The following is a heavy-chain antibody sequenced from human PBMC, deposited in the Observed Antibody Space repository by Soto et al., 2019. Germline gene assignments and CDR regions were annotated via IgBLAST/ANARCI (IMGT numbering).Heavy chain of an antibody. Sequence: QVQLVQSGAEVKKPGSSVKVSCKASGGTFSSYAISWVRQAPGQGLEWMGGIIPIFGTANYAQKFQGRVTITADESTSTAYMELRSLRSEDTAVSYCAISLTMIVVVRYYFYAMDVCGQGTNVPVSS. D-gene: IGHD3-22*01. J-gene: IGHJ6*02. CDR3: AISLTMIVVVRYYFYAMDV. V-gene: IGHV1-69*01. CDR1: GGTFSSYA. CDR2: IIPIFGTA.